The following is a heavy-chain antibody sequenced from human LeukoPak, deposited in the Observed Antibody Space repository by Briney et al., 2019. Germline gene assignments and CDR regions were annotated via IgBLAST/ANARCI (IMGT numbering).Heavy chain of an antibody. CDR3: ARAWGSLYYFDH. Sequence: GASVKVSCKASGYSFTVYFLHWVRQAPGQGLEWMGWINPNNGLTNYTQKFKGRVTITRDTSSATGYMELNRLTSDDTAVFYCARAWGSLYYFDHWGQGTLVTVSS. D-gene: IGHD3-16*01. CDR2: INPNNGLT. CDR1: GYSFTVYF. J-gene: IGHJ4*02. V-gene: IGHV1-2*02.